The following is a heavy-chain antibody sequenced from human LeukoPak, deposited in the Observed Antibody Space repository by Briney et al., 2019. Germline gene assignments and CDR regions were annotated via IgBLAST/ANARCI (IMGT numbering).Heavy chain of an antibody. V-gene: IGHV3-21*01. CDR3: ARDASNIDFAPYFYYMDV. J-gene: IGHJ6*03. CDR2: IGRSSQYT. D-gene: IGHD3-3*01. Sequence: GGSLRLSCTASGFTLSLYSMHWVRQAPGKGLEWVSSIGRSSQYTYYGDSVRGRFTISRDNAKNSLYLDMNSPRAEDTAVYYCARDASNIDFAPYFYYMDVWGKGTTVTVSS. CDR1: GFTLSLYS.